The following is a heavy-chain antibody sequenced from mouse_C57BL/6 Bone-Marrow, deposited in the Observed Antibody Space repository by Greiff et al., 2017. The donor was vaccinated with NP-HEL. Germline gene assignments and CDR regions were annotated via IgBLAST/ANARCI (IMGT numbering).Heavy chain of an antibody. Sequence: EVKLQESGGGLVKPGGSLKLSCAASGFTFSDYGMHWVRQAPEKGLEWVAYISSGSSTIYYADTVKGRFTISRDNAKNTLFLQMTSLRSEDTAMYYCARELRRAMDYWGQGTSVTVSS. J-gene: IGHJ4*01. CDR2: ISSGSSTI. CDR1: GFTFSDYG. CDR3: ARELRRAMDY. V-gene: IGHV5-17*01. D-gene: IGHD2-4*01.